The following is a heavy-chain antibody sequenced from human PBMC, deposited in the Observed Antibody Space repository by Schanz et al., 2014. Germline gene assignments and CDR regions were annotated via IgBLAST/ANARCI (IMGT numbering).Heavy chain of an antibody. CDR1: GITLSGYG. Sequence: QVQLVESGGGVVQPGRSLRLSCAASGITLSGYGLHWVRQAPGKGLEWVGFISFDGRNTGYAHSVKARFTISRDNSKNTVNLQMNSLRAEDTAVYYCAKEKEEVAADGSFFDYWGQGTLVTVSS. CDR3: AKEKEEVAADGSFFDY. D-gene: IGHD6-13*01. V-gene: IGHV3-30*18. J-gene: IGHJ4*02. CDR2: ISFDGRNT.